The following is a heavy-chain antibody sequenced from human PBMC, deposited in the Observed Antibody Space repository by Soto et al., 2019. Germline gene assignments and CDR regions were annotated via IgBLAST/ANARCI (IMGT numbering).Heavy chain of an antibody. D-gene: IGHD3-22*01. CDR1: GGSFSGYY. J-gene: IGHJ4*02. CDR2: INHSGST. V-gene: IGHV4-34*01. Sequence: LSLTCAVYGGSFSGYYWSWIRQPPGKGLEWIGEINHSGSTNYNPSLKSRVTISVDTSKNQFSLKLSSVTAADTAVYYCARGKRRGTMIVVVKTSGYFDYWGQGTLVTVSS. CDR3: ARGKRRGTMIVVVKTSGYFDY.